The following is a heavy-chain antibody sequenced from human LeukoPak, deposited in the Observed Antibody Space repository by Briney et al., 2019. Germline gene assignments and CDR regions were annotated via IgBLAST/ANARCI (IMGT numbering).Heavy chain of an antibody. CDR1: GFTASSTY. V-gene: IGHV3-66*01. Sequence: PGGSLRLSCAASGFTASSTYVSWVRPAPGRGLEWVSVIYSDGTTYYADSVKGRFTISRDNSKNTLYLQMNNLRAEDTAMYYCAKGVTPTYWGQGTLVTVSS. CDR3: AKGVTPTY. D-gene: IGHD3-10*01. J-gene: IGHJ4*02. CDR2: IYSDGTT.